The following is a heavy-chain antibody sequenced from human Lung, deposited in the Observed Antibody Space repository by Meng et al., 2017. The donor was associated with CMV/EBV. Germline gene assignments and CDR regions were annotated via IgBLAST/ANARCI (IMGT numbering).Heavy chain of an antibody. J-gene: IGHJ6*02. CDR3: ARDPIRVLRFLEWNYYYYGMDV. D-gene: IGHD3-3*01. V-gene: IGHV1-18*01. CDR2: ISAYNGNT. CDR1: GYTFTSYG. Sequence: SXXVSXKASGYTFTSYGISWVRQAPGQGLEWMGWISAYNGNTNYAQKLQGRVTMTTDTFTSKAYMELRSLRSDDTAVYYCARDPIRVLRFLEWNYYYYGMDVWGQGTXVTVSS.